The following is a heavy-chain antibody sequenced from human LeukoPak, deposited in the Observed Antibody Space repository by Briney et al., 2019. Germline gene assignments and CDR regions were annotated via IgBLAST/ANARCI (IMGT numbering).Heavy chain of an antibody. CDR2: IDSSSTYI. J-gene: IGHJ4*02. CDR3: ARHIAAAGDFDY. D-gene: IGHD6-13*01. Sequence: GGSLRLSCAASGFTFSSYSMNWVRQAPGKGLEWVSSIDSSSTYIYYADSVRGRYIISRDNAKNSLYLQMNSLRAEDTALYYCARHIAAAGDFDYWGQGTLVTVSS. CDR1: GFTFSSYS. V-gene: IGHV3-21*01.